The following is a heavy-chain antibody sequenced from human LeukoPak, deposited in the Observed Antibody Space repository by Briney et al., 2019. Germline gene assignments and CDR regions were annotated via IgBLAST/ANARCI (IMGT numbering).Heavy chain of an antibody. J-gene: IGHJ4*02. V-gene: IGHV3-30-3*01. CDR3: ASMCRGIAALCGVDY. D-gene: IGHD6-13*01. CDR2: ISYDGSNK. CDR1: GFTFSSYA. Sequence: GESLKISCAASGFTFSSYAMHWVRQAPGKGLEWVAVISYDGSNKYYADSVKGRFTISRDNSKNTLYLQMNSLRAEDTAVYYCASMCRGIAALCGVDYWGQGTLVAVSS.